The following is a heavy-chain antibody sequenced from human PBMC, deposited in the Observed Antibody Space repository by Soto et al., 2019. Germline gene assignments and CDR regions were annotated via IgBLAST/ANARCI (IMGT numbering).Heavy chain of an antibody. CDR3: ARDPRHYYGSGRASYYYYYYMDV. CDR1: GFTFSSYS. Sequence: HPGGSLRLSCAASGFTFSSYSMNWVRQAPGKGLEWVSYISSSSSTIYYADSVKGRFTISRDNAKNSLYLQMNSLRAEDTAVYYCARDPRHYYGSGRASYYYYYYMDVWGKGTTVTVSS. CDR2: ISSSSSTI. V-gene: IGHV3-48*01. J-gene: IGHJ6*03. D-gene: IGHD3-10*01.